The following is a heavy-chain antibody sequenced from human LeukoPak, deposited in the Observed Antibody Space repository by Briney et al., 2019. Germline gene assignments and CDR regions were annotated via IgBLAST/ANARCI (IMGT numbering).Heavy chain of an antibody. Sequence: GGSLRLSCAASGCTFSSYGMHWVRQAPGKGLEGVAFIRYDGSNKYYADSMKGRVTISRDNSKNTLYLQMNSLRAEDTAVYYCAKIWYSSSSYYYYYYYMDVWGKGTTVTVSS. CDR2: IRYDGSNK. CDR1: GCTFSSYG. J-gene: IGHJ6*03. CDR3: AKIWYSSSSYYYYYYYMDV. V-gene: IGHV3-30*02. D-gene: IGHD6-6*01.